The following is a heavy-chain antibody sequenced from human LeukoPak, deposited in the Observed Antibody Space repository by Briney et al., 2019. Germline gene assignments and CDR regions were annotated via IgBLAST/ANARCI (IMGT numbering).Heavy chain of an antibody. Sequence: GRSLRLSCAASGFTFSSYGMHWVRQAPGKGLEWVAVIWYDGSNKYYADSVKGRFTISRDNSKNTLYLQMSSLRAEDTAVYYCARDLSVAVAGRLYYYYGMDVWGQGTTVTVSS. CDR1: GFTFSSYG. D-gene: IGHD6-19*01. CDR2: IWYDGSNK. J-gene: IGHJ6*02. CDR3: ARDLSVAVAGRLYYYYGMDV. V-gene: IGHV3-33*01.